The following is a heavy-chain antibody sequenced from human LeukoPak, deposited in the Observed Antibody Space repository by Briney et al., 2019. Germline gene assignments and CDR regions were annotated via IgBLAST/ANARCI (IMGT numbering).Heavy chain of an antibody. CDR3: ARDSCSSSSCYTNWFYS. CDR2: IYYSGST. V-gene: IGHV4-39*07. Sequence: PSETLSLTCTFSGGSISSSTYYWAWVRQPPGKGLEWIGSIYYSGSTYYNPSLKSRVTISVDTSKNQFSLKLTSVTAADTAVYYCARDSCSSSSCYTNWFYSWGQGTLVTVSS. CDR1: GGSISSSTYY. D-gene: IGHD2-2*02. J-gene: IGHJ5*01.